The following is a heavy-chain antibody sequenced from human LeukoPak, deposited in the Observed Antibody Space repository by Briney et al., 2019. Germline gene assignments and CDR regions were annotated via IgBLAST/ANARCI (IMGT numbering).Heavy chain of an antibody. CDR2: IYYSGST. D-gene: IGHD3-16*01. Sequence: SETLSLTCTVSGGSISSSSYYWGWIRQPPGKGLEWIGSIYYSGSTYYNPSLKSRVTISVDTSKNQFSLKLSSVTAADTAVYYCAGIHRGVYFDYWGQGTLVTVSS. V-gene: IGHV4-39*01. CDR3: AGIHRGVYFDY. CDR1: GGSISSSSYY. J-gene: IGHJ4*02.